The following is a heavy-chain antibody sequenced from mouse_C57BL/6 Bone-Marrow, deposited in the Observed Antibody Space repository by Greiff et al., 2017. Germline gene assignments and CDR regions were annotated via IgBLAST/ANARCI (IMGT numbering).Heavy chain of an antibody. Sequence: QVQLQQPGAELVKPGASVKLSCKASGYTFTSYWMHWVKQRPGQGPEWIGMIHPNSGSTNYNEKFKSKATLTVDKSSSTAYMQLSSLTSEDSAVYYCARGIYYDYDVPFFFDYWGQGTTLTVSS. CDR3: ARGIYYDYDVPFFFDY. D-gene: IGHD2-4*01. V-gene: IGHV1-64*01. CDR2: IHPNSGST. J-gene: IGHJ2*01. CDR1: GYTFTSYW.